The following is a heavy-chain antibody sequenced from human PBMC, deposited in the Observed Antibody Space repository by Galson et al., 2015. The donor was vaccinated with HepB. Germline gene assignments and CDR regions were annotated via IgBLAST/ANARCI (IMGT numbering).Heavy chain of an antibody. CDR1: GFTFSSYA. J-gene: IGHJ4*02. V-gene: IGHV3-30-3*01. Sequence: SLRLSCAASGFTFSSYAMHWVRQAPGKGLEWVAVISYDGSNKYYADSVKGRFTISRDNSKNTLYLQMNSLRAEDTAVYYCARDPYDETGCYDILTETLISPPDYWGQGTLVTVSS. CDR3: ARDPYDETGCYDILTETLISPPDY. D-gene: IGHD3-9*01. CDR2: ISYDGSNK.